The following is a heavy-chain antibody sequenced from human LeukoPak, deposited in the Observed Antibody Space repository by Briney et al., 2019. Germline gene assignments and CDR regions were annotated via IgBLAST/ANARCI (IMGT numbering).Heavy chain of an antibody. D-gene: IGHD3-10*01. V-gene: IGHV1-2*02. CDR2: INPNSGGT. J-gene: IGHJ4*02. CDR1: GYTFTGYY. Sequence: ASVKVSCKASGYTFTGYYMHWVRQAPGQGLEWMGWINPNSGGTNYAQKFQGRVTMTRDTSISTAYMELSRLRSDDTAVYYCARLYYGSGSYYRPALDYWGQGTLVTVSS. CDR3: ARLYYGSGSYYRPALDY.